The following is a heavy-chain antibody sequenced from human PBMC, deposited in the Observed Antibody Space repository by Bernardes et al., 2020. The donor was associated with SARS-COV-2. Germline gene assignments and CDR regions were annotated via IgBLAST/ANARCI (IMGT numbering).Heavy chain of an antibody. CDR1: GFTFRNFA. CDR3: AMEDYSYNMDV. Sequence: GGSLRLSCAASGFTFRNFAMSWVRQAPGKGLEWVSTISNNGVSTYYADSVKGRFTISRDNSKNTLFLQMNSLRDEDTAEYYCAMEDYSYNMDVWGQGTTVTVSS. CDR2: ISNNGVST. V-gene: IGHV3-23*01. J-gene: IGHJ6*02. D-gene: IGHD5-18*01.